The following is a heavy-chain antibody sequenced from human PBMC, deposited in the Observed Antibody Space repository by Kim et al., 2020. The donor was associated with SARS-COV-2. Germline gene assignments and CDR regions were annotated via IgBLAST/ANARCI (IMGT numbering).Heavy chain of an antibody. Sequence: ASVKVSCKASGYPFTDYAFTWVRQAPGEGLEWVGWISGRSGKTNYAQKFQGRVAMTTDNSTNTAFVELRSLTSDDTAVYFCARVGLVPGGRDYWDQGTLV. CDR3: ARVGLVPGGRDY. CDR1: GYPFTDYA. CDR2: ISGRSGKT. J-gene: IGHJ4*02. D-gene: IGHD2-15*01. V-gene: IGHV1-18*01.